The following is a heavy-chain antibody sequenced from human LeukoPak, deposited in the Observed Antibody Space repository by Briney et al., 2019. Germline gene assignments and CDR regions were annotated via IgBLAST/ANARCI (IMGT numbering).Heavy chain of an antibody. J-gene: IGHJ4*02. Sequence: GESLKISCKGSGYSFTTYWIGWVRQMPGKGLEWMGIIYPGDSDTGYSPSFQGQVTISADKSISTAYLQWSSLKASDTAMYYCARHQIVGATRSPFDYWGQGTLVTVSS. V-gene: IGHV5-51*01. CDR2: IYPGDSDT. D-gene: IGHD1-26*01. CDR1: GYSFTTYW. CDR3: ARHQIVGATRSPFDY.